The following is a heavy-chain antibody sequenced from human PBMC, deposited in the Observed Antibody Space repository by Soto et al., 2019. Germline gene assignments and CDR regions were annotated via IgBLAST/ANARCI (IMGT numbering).Heavy chain of an antibody. CDR2: IIDSGSST. D-gene: IGHD2-8*02. V-gene: IGHV3-23*01. CDR1: GFTFSSCA. CDR3: AKIALVGSFGFELARDY. J-gene: IGHJ4*02. Sequence: GGSLRLSCAASGFTFSSCAMGWVRQAPGKGLEWVSDIIDSGSSTYYADSVKGRFITSRDNSKNTLYLLMNRLRAEDIGIYYCAKIALVGSFGFELARDYWGQGMLVTVSS.